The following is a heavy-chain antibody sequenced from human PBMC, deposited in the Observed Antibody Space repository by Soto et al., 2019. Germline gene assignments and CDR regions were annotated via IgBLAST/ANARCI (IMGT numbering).Heavy chain of an antibody. D-gene: IGHD1-1*01. CDR3: VKSVYKCSRLYY. V-gene: IGHV3-11*06. J-gene: IGHJ4*02. CDR1: GFLLSDYY. CDR2: SSNSGSFT. Sequence: GGSLRLSCAASGFLLSDYYMSWIRQAPGKGLEWIGYSSNSGSFTRYADSVKGRFSISRDNAKSSLYLEISSLRGDDTATYYCVKSVYKCSRLYYWGQGDPVTLSS.